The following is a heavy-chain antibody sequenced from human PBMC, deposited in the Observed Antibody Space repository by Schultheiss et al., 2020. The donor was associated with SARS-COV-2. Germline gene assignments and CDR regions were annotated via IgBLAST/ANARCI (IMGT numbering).Heavy chain of an antibody. CDR2: IYYSGST. CDR1: GGSISDTSYN. J-gene: IGHJ4*02. Sequence: SETLSLTCTVSGGSISDTSYNWGWIRQPPGKGLEWIGSIYYSGSTYYNPSLKSRVTISVDTSKNQFSLKLSSVTAADTAVYYCAREVEMATNYYFDYWGQGTLVTVSS. V-gene: IGHV4-39*07. CDR3: AREVEMATNYYFDY. D-gene: IGHD5-24*01.